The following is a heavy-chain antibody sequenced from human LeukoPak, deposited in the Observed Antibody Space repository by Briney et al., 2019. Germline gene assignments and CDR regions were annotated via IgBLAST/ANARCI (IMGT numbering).Heavy chain of an antibody. Sequence: SETLSLTCSVNGVSFSGYYWSWIRQSPGKGLEWIGEINHSGGTNYNPSLESRVTISVDTSKNQFSLNLRSVTAADTAVYYCARGSDDYGDYYFFDYWGQGTLVTVSP. CDR1: GVSFSGYY. V-gene: IGHV4-34*01. CDR2: INHSGGT. J-gene: IGHJ4*02. CDR3: ARGSDDYGDYYFFDY. D-gene: IGHD4-17*01.